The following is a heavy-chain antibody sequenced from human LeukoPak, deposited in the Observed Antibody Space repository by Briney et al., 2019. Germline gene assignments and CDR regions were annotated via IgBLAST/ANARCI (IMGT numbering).Heavy chain of an antibody. CDR2: INSDGSST. Sequence: PGGSLRLSCAASGFTFSSYWMHWVRHAQGKGLVWLSRINSDGSSTIYADSVKGRFTISRDNAKNTLYLQMNSLRAEDTAVYYCARDSSGVVPAAIHWFDPWGQGTLVTVSS. CDR1: GFTFSSYW. J-gene: IGHJ5*02. CDR3: ARDSSGVVPAAIHWFDP. D-gene: IGHD2-2*01. V-gene: IGHV3-74*01.